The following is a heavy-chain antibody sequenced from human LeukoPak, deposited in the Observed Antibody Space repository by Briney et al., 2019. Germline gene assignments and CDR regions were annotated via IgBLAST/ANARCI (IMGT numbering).Heavy chain of an antibody. V-gene: IGHV1-69*05. J-gene: IGHJ6*03. CDR2: IIPIFGTA. Sequence: GASVKVSCKASGGTFSSYAISWVRQAPGQGLEWMGGIIPIFGTANYAQKFQGRVTITTDESTSTAYMELSSLRSEDTAVYYCAILGEGRPGYYYYYMDVWGKGTTVTVSS. CDR1: GGTFSSYA. D-gene: IGHD6-6*01. CDR3: AILGEGRPGYYYYYMDV.